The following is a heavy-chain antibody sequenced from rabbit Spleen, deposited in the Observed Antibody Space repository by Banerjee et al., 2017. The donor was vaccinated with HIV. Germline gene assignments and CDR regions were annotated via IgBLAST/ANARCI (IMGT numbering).Heavy chain of an antibody. CDR1: GFSFSSGYY. Sequence: QSLEESGGDLVKPGASLTLTCKASGFSFSSGYYICWVRQAPGKGLEWIACIDAGSAGSTYYASWAKGRVTISKTSSTTVTLQMTSLTAADTATYFCARETSFSTYGMDLWGQGTLVTVS. D-gene: IGHD1-1*01. CDR2: IDAGSAGST. CDR3: ARETSFSTYGMDL. V-gene: IGHV1S40*01. J-gene: IGHJ6*01.